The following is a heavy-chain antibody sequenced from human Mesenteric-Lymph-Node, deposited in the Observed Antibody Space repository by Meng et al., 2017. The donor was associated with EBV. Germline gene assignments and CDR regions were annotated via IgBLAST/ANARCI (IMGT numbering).Heavy chain of an antibody. CDR3: AKDERWLQSDH. CDR1: GFTFSDYY. V-gene: IGHV3-11*05. J-gene: IGHJ5*02. D-gene: IGHD5-24*01. Sequence: QVQLVGSGGGLVKPGGSLRLSCAASGFTFSDYYMSWIRQAPGKGLEWVSGISPTNGRTYYTDSVKGRFTISRDNFKNTLYLQMNSLRAEDTAVYFCAKDERWLQSDHWGQGTLVTVSS. CDR2: ISPTNGRT.